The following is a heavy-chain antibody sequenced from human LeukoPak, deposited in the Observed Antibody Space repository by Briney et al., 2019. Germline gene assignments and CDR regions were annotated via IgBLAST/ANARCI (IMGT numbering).Heavy chain of an antibody. CDR3: ARDRLGDYDHSGYYDK. Sequence: GGSLRLSCVASVFTFRGYAMNWFRQAPGKGLEWVSYICDSGRTIYYADSVKGRFTISRDNAKNSVYLQMNNLRAEDTAVYYCARDRLGDYDHSGYYDKWGQGTLVTVSS. CDR1: VFTFRGYA. V-gene: IGHV3-11*01. J-gene: IGHJ4*02. CDR2: ICDSGRTI. D-gene: IGHD3-22*01.